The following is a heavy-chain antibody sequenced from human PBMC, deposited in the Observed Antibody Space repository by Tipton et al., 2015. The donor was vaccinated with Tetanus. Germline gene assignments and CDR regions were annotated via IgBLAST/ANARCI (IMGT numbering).Heavy chain of an antibody. D-gene: IGHD3-10*01. V-gene: IGHV1-69*01. CDR2: IIPIFGTA. CDR1: GGTFSSYA. J-gene: IGHJ4*02. Sequence: QSGPEVKKPGSSVKVSCKASGGTFSSYAISWVRQAPGQGLEWMGGIIPIFGTANYAQKFQGRVTITADESTSTAYMELSSLRSEDTAVYYCARGPHFGSGSYFVDYWGQGTLVTVSS. CDR3: ARGPHFGSGSYFVDY.